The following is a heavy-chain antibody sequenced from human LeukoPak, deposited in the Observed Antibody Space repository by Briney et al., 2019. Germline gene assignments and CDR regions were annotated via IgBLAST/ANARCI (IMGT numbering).Heavy chain of an antibody. D-gene: IGHD3-22*01. CDR3: ARATVDSSGYYYVFHFDY. V-gene: IGHV4-34*01. CDR1: GGSFSGYY. Sequence: SETLSLTCAVSGGSFSGYYWSWIRQPPGKGLEWIGEINHSGSTNCNPSLKSRVTMSVDTSKNQFSLKLSSVTAADTAVYYCARATVDSSGYYYVFHFDYWGQGTLVTVSS. J-gene: IGHJ4*02. CDR2: INHSGST.